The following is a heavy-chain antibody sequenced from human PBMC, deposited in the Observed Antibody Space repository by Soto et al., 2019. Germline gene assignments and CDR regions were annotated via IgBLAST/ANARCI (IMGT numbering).Heavy chain of an antibody. J-gene: IGHJ5*02. CDR3: ASRPIGYEGNWFDP. D-gene: IGHD2-2*01. CDR2: IFYRGGT. V-gene: IGHV4-59*08. CDR1: GGSIRGHH. Sequence: SETLSLSCTVSGGSIRGHHWSWIRQPPGKGLEWIGYIFYRGGTNYNPSLKSRVTISLDTSMNQFSLKLSSVTAADTAVYYCASRPIGYEGNWFDPWGQGTLVTVSS.